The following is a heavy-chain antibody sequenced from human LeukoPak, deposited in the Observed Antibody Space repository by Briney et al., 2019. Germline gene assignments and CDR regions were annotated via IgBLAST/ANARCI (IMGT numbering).Heavy chain of an antibody. D-gene: IGHD3-10*01. CDR1: GYSISSGYY. Sequence: PSDTLSLTSVVSGYSISSGYYWGWIRQPPGKGLELIGSIYHSGSTNYNPSLKSRVTISVDTSKNQLSLNLNSVTAADTAVYYCARARGYYYYMDVWGKGTTVTVSS. CDR2: IYHSGST. J-gene: IGHJ6*03. V-gene: IGHV4-38-2*01. CDR3: ARARGYYYYMDV.